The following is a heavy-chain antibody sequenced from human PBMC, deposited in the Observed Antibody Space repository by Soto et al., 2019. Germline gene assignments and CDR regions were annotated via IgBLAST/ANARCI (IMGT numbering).Heavy chain of an antibody. J-gene: IGHJ4*02. CDR1: GFTFSGSA. V-gene: IGHV3-73*01. Sequence: GGSLRLSCAASGFTFSGSAMHWVRQASGKGLEWVGRIRSKANSCATAYAASVKGRFTISRDDSKNTAYLQMNSLKTEDTAVYYCTRHKAARTFDYWGQGTLVTVYS. CDR3: TRHKAARTFDY. D-gene: IGHD6-6*01. CDR2: IRSKANSCAT.